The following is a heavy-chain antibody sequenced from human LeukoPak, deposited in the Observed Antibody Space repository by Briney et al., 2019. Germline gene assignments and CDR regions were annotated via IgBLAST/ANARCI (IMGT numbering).Heavy chain of an antibody. D-gene: IGHD2-15*01. Sequence: LSLTCTVSGGSISSYYWSWIRQPPGKGLEWVGFIRARIYGGTTEYAASVKGRFTISRDDAKSVAYLQMNSLKTEDTAVYYCTRDELVVVVAAKLCYYYYYMDVWGKGTTVTISS. CDR3: TRDELVVVVAAKLCYYYYYMDV. CDR1: GGSISSYY. J-gene: IGHJ6*03. V-gene: IGHV3-49*03. CDR2: IRARIYGGTT.